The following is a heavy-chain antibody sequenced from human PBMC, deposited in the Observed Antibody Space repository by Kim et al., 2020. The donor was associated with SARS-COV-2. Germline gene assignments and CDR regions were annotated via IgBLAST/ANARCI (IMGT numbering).Heavy chain of an antibody. D-gene: IGHD5-18*01. CDR3: AKGVWGIQLSLDY. CDR2: IWYDGSNK. V-gene: IGHV3-33*06. J-gene: IGHJ4*02. CDR1: GFTFSSYG. Sequence: GGSLRLSCAASGFTFSSYGMHWVRQAPGKGLEWVAVIWYDGSNKYYADSVKGRFTISRDNSKNTLYLQMNSLRAEDTAVYYCAKGVWGIQLSLDYWGQGTLVTVSS.